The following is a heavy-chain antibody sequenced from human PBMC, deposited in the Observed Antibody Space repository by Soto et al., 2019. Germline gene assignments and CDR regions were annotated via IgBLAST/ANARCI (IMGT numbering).Heavy chain of an antibody. J-gene: IGHJ3*01. CDR1: GGSFRREA. CDR3: ARGHGFGGNSDAFDV. V-gene: IGHV1-69*12. D-gene: IGHD5-12*01. CDR2: ILPFFGTA. Sequence: QVQLVQSGAEVKKPGSSVKVSCKASGGSFRREAINWVRQAPGQGPEWMGGILPFFGTADYAQKFQGRVTLTADVSTTTVYMELGSLRFEDTAVYYCARGHGFGGNSDAFDVWGQGTMVIVSS.